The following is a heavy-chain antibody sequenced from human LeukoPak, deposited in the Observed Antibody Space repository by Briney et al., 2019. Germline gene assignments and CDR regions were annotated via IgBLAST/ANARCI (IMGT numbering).Heavy chain of an antibody. CDR1: GFTFSSYG. CDR3: AKDFSVPVPGPNDAFDI. CDR2: ISYDGSNK. D-gene: IGHD1-26*01. V-gene: IGHV3-30*18. Sequence: GGSLRLSCAASGFTFSSYGMHWVRQAPGKGLEWVAVISYDGSNKYYADSVKGRFTISRDNSKNTLYLQMNSLRAEDTAVYYCAKDFSVPVPGPNDAFDIWGQGTMVTVSS. J-gene: IGHJ3*02.